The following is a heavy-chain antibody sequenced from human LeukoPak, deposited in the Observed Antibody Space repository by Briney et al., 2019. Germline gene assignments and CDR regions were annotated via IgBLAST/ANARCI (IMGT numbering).Heavy chain of an antibody. Sequence: PGGFLRLSCAASGFTFDAYGIHWVRQAPGKGLEWVAGISYDENYRNYAESVKGRFTISRDNSKNTLYLQMNSLRAEDTAVYYCAKDRGGYTYYPFLSYFFDYWGQGTLVTVSS. D-gene: IGHD6-25*01. J-gene: IGHJ4*02. CDR1: GFTFDAYG. CDR2: ISYDENYR. CDR3: AKDRGGYTYYPFLSYFFDY. V-gene: IGHV3-30*18.